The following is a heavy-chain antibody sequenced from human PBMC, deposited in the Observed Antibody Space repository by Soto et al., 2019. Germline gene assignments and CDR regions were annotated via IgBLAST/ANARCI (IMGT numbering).Heavy chain of an antibody. D-gene: IGHD3-10*01. CDR3: ARHAAMIRGVPGGVDP. CDR2: IYYSGTT. J-gene: IGHJ5*02. CDR1: GGSISSSSYY. V-gene: IGHV4-39*01. Sequence: QLQLQESGPGLVKPSETLSLTCTVSGGSISSSSYYWGWIRQPRGKGLEWIGSIYYSGTTYYNPSLRSRVTTSADTSKQQFSLKLSSVTAADTAVYYCARHAAMIRGVPGGVDPWVQGTLVTVSS.